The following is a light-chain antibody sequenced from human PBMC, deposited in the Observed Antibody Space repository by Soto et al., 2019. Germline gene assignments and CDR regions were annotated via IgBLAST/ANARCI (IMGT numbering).Light chain of an antibody. J-gene: IGKJ2*01. CDR2: RAS. CDR1: RAISDW. Sequence: DIQMTQSPSTLSASLGDRVTITCRASRAISDWLAWYQQRPGKAPKLLFYRASRLESGVPSRFSGSGSGTECTLTISGLQPDDFATYYCQQYNTFSFTFGQGTKLEI. CDR3: QQYNTFSFT. V-gene: IGKV1-5*03.